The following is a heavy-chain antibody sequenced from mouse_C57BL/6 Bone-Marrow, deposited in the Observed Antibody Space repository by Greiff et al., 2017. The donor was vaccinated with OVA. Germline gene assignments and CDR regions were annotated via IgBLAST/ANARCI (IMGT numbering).Heavy chain of an antibody. CDR1: GYTFTSYW. D-gene: IGHD4-1*01. Sequence: QVQLQQPGAELVMPGASVKLSCKASGYTFTSYWMHWVKQRPGQGLEWIGEIDPSDSYTNYNQKFKGKSTLTVDKSSSTAYMQLISLTSEDSAVYYCARGDWVWYFDVWGTGTTVTVSS. V-gene: IGHV1-69*01. J-gene: IGHJ1*03. CDR2: IDPSDSYT. CDR3: ARGDWVWYFDV.